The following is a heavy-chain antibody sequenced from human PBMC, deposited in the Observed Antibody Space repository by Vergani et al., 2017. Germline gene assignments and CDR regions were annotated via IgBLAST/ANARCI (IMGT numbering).Heavy chain of an antibody. CDR3: ARLRLEDSGYDFGVMDV. Sequence: QVQLQESGPGLVKPSETLSLTCAVSGCSISSGYYWGWIRQPPGKGREWIGSIYHSGSTYYNPSLKSRVTISLDTSKNQFSLKLSSVTAADTAVYYCARLRLEDSGYDFGVMDVWGQGTTVIVSS. D-gene: IGHD5-12*01. CDR2: IYHSGST. CDR1: GCSISSGYY. J-gene: IGHJ6*02. V-gene: IGHV4-38-2*01.